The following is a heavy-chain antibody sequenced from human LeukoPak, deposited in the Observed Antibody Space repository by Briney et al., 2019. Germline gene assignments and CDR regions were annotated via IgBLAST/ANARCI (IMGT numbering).Heavy chain of an antibody. CDR2: ISYEGSNK. CDR1: GFTFSSYG. CDR3: AKDSDRGFFDY. V-gene: IGHV3-30*18. J-gene: IGHJ4*02. D-gene: IGHD3-16*01. Sequence: GGSLRPSGAAFGFTFSSYGMHWVRQAPGKGLEWVAVISYEGSNKYYADSVKGRFTISRDNSKNTLYLQMNSLRAEDTAVYYCAKDSDRGFFDYWGQGTLVTVSS.